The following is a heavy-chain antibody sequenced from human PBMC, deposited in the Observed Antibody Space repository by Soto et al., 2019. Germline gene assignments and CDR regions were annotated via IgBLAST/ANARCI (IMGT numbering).Heavy chain of an antibody. CDR1: GFTFSSYG. CDR2: IWYDGSNK. CDR3: ARGDGAATVTRHYYYYMDV. D-gene: IGHD4-17*01. V-gene: IGHV3-33*01. Sequence: GGSLRLSCAASGFTFSSYGMHWVRQAPGKGLEWVAVIWYDGSNKYYADSVKGRFTISRDNSKNTLYLQMNSLRAEDTAVYYCARGDGAATVTRHYYYYMDVWGKGTTVTVSS. J-gene: IGHJ6*03.